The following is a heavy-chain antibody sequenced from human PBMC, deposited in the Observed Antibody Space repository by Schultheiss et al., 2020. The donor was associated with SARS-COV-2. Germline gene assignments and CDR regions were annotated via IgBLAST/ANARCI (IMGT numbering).Heavy chain of an antibody. CDR2: IHYSGNT. CDR3: ARDGITIFGVVIDY. CDR1: GGSISSGGYY. Sequence: SQTLSLTCTVSGGSISSGGYYWTWIRQLPGKGLQWIGYIHYSGNTYYNPSLKSRVTISVDTSKNQFSLKLSSVTAADTAVYYCARDGITIFGVVIDYWGQGTLVTVSS. V-gene: IGHV4-31*03. D-gene: IGHD3-3*01. J-gene: IGHJ4*02.